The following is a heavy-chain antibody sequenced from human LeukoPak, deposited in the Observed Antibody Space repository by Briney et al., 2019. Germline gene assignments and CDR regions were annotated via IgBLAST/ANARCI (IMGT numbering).Heavy chain of an antibody. V-gene: IGHV4-31*03. CDR2: IYYSGST. CDR1: GGSISSGGYY. CDR3: ARTTVMAGTQCAFDI. D-gene: IGHD6-19*01. Sequence: SETLSLTCTVSGGSISSGGYYWSWIRQHPGKGLEWIGYIYYSGSTYYNPSPKSRVTISVDTSKNQFSLKLSSVTAADTAVYYCARTTVMAGTQCAFDIWGQGTIVTVSS. J-gene: IGHJ3*02.